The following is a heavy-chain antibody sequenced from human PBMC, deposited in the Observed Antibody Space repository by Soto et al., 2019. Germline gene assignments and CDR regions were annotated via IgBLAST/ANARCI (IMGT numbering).Heavy chain of an antibody. D-gene: IGHD3-3*01. J-gene: IGHJ6*03. Sequence: GGSLRLSCAASGFTFSSYAMHWVRQAPGKGLEYVSAISSNGGSTYYANSVKGRFTISRDNSKNTLYLQMGSLRAEDMAVYYCARGLLYDFWSGYYASDYYYYMDVWGKGTTVTVSS. CDR2: ISSNGGST. V-gene: IGHV3-64*01. CDR3: ARGLLYDFWSGYYASDYYYYMDV. CDR1: GFTFSSYA.